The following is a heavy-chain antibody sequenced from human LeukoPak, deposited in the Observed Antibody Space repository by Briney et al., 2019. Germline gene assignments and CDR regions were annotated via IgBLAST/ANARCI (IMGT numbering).Heavy chain of an antibody. D-gene: IGHD3-10*01. CDR1: GYTFNGYY. Sequence: ASVKVSCKASGYTFNGYYMHWVRQAPGQGLEWMGWINPNSGGTNYAQKFQGRVTMTRDTSITTTYMDLSRLRSDDTAVYYCARDVGSGSPPNYMDVWGKGTTVTISS. J-gene: IGHJ6*03. CDR2: INPNSGGT. V-gene: IGHV1-2*02. CDR3: ARDVGSGSPPNYMDV.